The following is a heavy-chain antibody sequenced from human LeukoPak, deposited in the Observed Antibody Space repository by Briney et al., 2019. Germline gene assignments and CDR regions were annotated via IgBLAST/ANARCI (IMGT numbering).Heavy chain of an antibody. D-gene: IGHD6-13*01. V-gene: IGHV1-2*02. J-gene: IGHJ4*02. CDR3: ARDVGAIAAAGTEDY. Sequence: ASVKVSCKASGYTFTGYYMHWVRQAPGQGLEWMGWINPNSGGTNYAQKFQGRVTMTRDTSISTAYMELSRLRSDDTAVYYCARDVGAIAAAGTEDYWGQGTLVTVSS. CDR2: INPNSGGT. CDR1: GYTFTGYY.